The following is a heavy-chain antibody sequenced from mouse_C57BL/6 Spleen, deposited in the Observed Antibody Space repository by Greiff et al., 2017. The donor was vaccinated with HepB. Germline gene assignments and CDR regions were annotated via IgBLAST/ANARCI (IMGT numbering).Heavy chain of an antibody. CDR2: ISDGGSYT. Sequence: EVKLMESGGGLVKPGGSLKLSCAASGFTFSSYAMSWVRQTPEKRLEWVATISDGGSYTYYPDNVKGRFTISRDNAKNNLYLQMSHLKSEDTAMYYCAGAMDYWGQGTSVTVSS. CDR3: AGAMDY. V-gene: IGHV5-4*03. CDR1: GFTFSSYA. J-gene: IGHJ4*01.